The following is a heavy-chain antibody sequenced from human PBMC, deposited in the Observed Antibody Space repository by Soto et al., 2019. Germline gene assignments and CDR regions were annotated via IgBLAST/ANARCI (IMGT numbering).Heavy chain of an antibody. CDR2: ISGRGYNT. CDR1: GFTFSTYG. CDR3: VNQMLSLRVVADAFDI. Sequence: EVQLLESGGTVVQPGGSLRLSCAASGFTFSTYGVSWVRQAPGKGLVRVSSISGRGYNTFYPDSVKGRVTIYRDNSNNTVQLLIHNLRADATPQYPCVNQMLSLRVVADAFDIWGQGTMVTVSS. D-gene: IGHD2-15*01. J-gene: IGHJ3*02. V-gene: IGHV3-23*01.